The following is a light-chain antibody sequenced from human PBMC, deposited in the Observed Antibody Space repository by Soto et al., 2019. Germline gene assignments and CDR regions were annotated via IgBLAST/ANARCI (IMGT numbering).Light chain of an antibody. CDR2: DAS. CDR3: QQYDNLPSIT. Sequence: DIQMTQSPSSLSASVGDRVTITCQASQDISNYLNWYQQKPGKAPKLLLYDASNLETGVPSRFSGSGSGTDFTFTISSLQPEDSATYYCQQYDNLPSITFGQGTRLEIK. V-gene: IGKV1-33*01. J-gene: IGKJ5*01. CDR1: QDISNY.